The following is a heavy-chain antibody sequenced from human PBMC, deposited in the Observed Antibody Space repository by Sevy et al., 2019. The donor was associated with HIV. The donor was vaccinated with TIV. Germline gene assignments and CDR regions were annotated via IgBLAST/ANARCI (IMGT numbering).Heavy chain of an antibody. V-gene: IGHV1-2*02. CDR1: GYTFTGYY. Sequence: ASVKVSCKASGYTFTGYYMHWVRQAPGQGLEWMGWINPNSGGTNYAQKFQGRVTMTRDTSISTAYMELGRLGSDDTAGYYCAAGRITMVRGVMIDGYYGMDVWGQGTTVTVSS. CDR2: INPNSGGT. CDR3: AAGRITMVRGVMIDGYYGMDV. J-gene: IGHJ6*02. D-gene: IGHD3-10*01.